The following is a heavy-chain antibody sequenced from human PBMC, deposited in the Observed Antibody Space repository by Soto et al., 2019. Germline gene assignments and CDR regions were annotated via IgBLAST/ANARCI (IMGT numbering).Heavy chain of an antibody. D-gene: IGHD5-12*01. CDR1: GYIFVNYG. CDR3: AMVANSGTPTPQDA. J-gene: IGHJ6*02. V-gene: IGHV1-18*01. Sequence: QVQLVQSGDEVRKPGSSVKVSCKASGYIFVNYGIAWVRQAPGQGLEWMGWISPYSGNTHYASKVQGRLTMTTDTPTSAAYMELGSLPPDDTAGDYCAMVANSGTPTPQDAWGQGATVTVSS. CDR2: ISPYSGNT.